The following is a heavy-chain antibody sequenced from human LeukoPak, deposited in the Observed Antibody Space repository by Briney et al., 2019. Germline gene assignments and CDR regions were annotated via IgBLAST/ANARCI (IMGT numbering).Heavy chain of an antibody. V-gene: IGHV1-18*04. Sequence: RASVKVSCKASGYTFTGYYMHWVRQAPGQGLEWMGWISAYNGNTNYAQKLQGRVTMTTDTSTSTAYMELRSLRSDDTAVYYCARDRYYDILTGYYAPFDYWGQGTPVTVSS. CDR3: ARDRYYDILTGYYAPFDY. J-gene: IGHJ4*02. CDR1: GYTFTGYY. D-gene: IGHD3-9*01. CDR2: ISAYNGNT.